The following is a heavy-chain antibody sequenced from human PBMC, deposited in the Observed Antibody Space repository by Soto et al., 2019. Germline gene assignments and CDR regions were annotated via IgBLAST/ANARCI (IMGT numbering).Heavy chain of an antibody. CDR1: GGSISSYY. D-gene: IGHD6-19*01. CDR2: IYYSGST. Sequence: PSETLSLTCTVSGGSISSYYWSWIRQPPGKGLEWIGYIYYSGSTNYNPSLKSRVTISVDTSKNQFSLKLSSVTAADTAVYYCGRQDYRSGYDYWGQGTLVTVSS. CDR3: GRQDYRSGYDY. V-gene: IGHV4-59*08. J-gene: IGHJ4*02.